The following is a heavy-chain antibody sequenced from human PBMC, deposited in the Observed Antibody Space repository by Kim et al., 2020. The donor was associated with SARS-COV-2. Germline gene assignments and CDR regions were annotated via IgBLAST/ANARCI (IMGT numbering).Heavy chain of an antibody. J-gene: IGHJ4*02. CDR3: ARLAGEIADLWFGGDNFDY. Sequence: SETLSLTCTVSGGSISSSSYYWGWIRQPPGKGLEWIGCIYYSGSTYYNPSLKSRVTISVDTSKNQFSLKLSSVTAADTAVYYCARLAGEIADLWFGGDNFDYWCQVTLVTVSP. CDR1: GGSISSSSYY. D-gene: IGHD3-10*01. V-gene: IGHV4-39*01. CDR2: IYYSGST.